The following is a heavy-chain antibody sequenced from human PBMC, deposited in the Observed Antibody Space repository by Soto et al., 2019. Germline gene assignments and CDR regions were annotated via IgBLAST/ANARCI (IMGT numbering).Heavy chain of an antibody. D-gene: IGHD3-3*01. CDR3: ATQTISATWSV. V-gene: IGHV4-4*02. Sequence: QVQLQESGPGLVKPSETLSLTCTVSGAPITTTKWWAWVRLPPGKGLEWIGELSRGDERSSNPSLEGRFTISLDKSDNHFSLKLTSVTAADTAIYSCATQTISATWSVWGRGTGVTVSS. CDR1: GAPITTTKW. J-gene: IGHJ4*01. CDR2: LSRGDER.